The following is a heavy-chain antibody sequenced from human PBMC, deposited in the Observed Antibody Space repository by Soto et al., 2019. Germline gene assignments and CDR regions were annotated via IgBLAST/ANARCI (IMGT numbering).Heavy chain of an antibody. D-gene: IGHD1-26*01. Sequence: QVQLVQSGAEVKKPGSSVKVSCKASGGTFSSYAISWVRQAPGQGLEWMGRIIPILGIANYAQKTEGRVTXTXXKSTSTAYIELSSRRTEDTAVYYCARVGGGKALDYWGQGTLVTVSS. CDR2: IIPILGIA. J-gene: IGHJ4*02. V-gene: IGHV1-69*04. CDR1: GGTFSSYA. CDR3: ARVGGGKALDY.